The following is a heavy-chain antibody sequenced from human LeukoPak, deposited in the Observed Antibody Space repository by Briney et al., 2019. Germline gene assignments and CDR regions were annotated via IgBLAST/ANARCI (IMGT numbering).Heavy chain of an antibody. D-gene: IGHD3-10*01. Sequence: SETLSLTCTVSGGSISSSSYSWGWIRQPPGEGLEWIGSMYYSGSTYYNPSLKSRVTISVDTSKNQFSLKLSSVTAADTAVYYCAIRWFGELIDYFDYWGQGTLVTVSS. CDR1: GGSISSSSYS. CDR3: AIRWFGELIDYFDY. CDR2: MYYSGST. V-gene: IGHV4-39*01. J-gene: IGHJ4*02.